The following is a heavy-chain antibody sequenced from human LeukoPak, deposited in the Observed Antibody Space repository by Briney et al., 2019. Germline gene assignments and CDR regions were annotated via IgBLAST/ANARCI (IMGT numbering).Heavy chain of an antibody. Sequence: GGSLRLSCAASGFTFSSYSMNWVRQAPGKGLEWVSSISSSSSYIYYADSVKGRFTISRDNAKNSLYLQMNSLRAEDTAVYCCARVRATVTYSRSFDYWGQGTLVTVSS. CDR2: ISSSSSYI. J-gene: IGHJ4*02. V-gene: IGHV3-21*01. CDR3: ARVRATVTYSRSFDY. CDR1: GFTFSSYS. D-gene: IGHD4-17*01.